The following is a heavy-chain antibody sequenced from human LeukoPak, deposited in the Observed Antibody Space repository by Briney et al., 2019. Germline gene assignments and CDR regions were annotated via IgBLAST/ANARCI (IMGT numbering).Heavy chain of an antibody. CDR3: ARGVEPLAANTLVY. Sequence: GGSLRLSCAASACTVITNYMSWVRQAPGKGLEWVSYLYSDGNTKYADSVQGRFNISRDNSKNTLYLEMNSLSPDDTAVYYCARGVEPLAANTLVYWGQGTLVTVSS. CDR1: ACTVITNY. CDR2: LYSDGNT. J-gene: IGHJ4*02. V-gene: IGHV3-53*01. D-gene: IGHD1-14*01.